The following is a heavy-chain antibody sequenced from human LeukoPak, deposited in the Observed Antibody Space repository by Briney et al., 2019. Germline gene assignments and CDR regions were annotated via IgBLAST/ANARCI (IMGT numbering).Heavy chain of an antibody. D-gene: IGHD1-26*01. V-gene: IGHV1-18*01. Sequence: ASVKVSCKASGYTFTSYGISWVRQAPGQGLEWMGWISDNNGNTKYNTKYAQNLQGRVTMTTDISTSTAYMELRTLRSDGTAVYYCARDRDPSGSQSYWGQGTLVTVSS. CDR1: GYTFTSYG. CDR3: ARDRDPSGSQSY. J-gene: IGHJ4*02. CDR2: ISDNNGNTKYNT.